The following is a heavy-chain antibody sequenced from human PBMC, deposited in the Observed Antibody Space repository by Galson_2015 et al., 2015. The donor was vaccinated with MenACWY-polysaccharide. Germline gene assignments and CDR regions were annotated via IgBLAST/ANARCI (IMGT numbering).Heavy chain of an antibody. CDR3: ARDGASTGTYDGLDY. V-gene: IGHV1-18*01. Sequence: SVKASCKASGYTLSTYGISWVRQAPGKGLEWMGWISTNNGNTNYAQKFHGRVTMTTDTSTSTVYMDMRSLRSDDTAVYYCARDGASTGTYDGLDYWGQGTLVTVSA. J-gene: IGHJ4*02. D-gene: IGHD1-26*01. CDR1: GYTLSTYG. CDR2: ISTNNGNT.